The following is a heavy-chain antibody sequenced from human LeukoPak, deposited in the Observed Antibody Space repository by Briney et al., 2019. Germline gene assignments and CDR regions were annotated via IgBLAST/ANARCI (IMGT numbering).Heavy chain of an antibody. CDR2: INHSGTT. CDR3: ARVRTLGGLYYYYSMDV. CDR1: VGSFSGYY. J-gene: IGHJ6*03. D-gene: IGHD1-14*01. V-gene: IGHV4-34*01. Sequence: SETLSLTCAVYVGSFSGYYWSWIRQSPGKGLEWIGEINHSGTTSYNPSLESRITISADASKNQFSLRLTSVTAADTAVYYCARVRTLGGLYYYYSMDVWAKGTTVTVSS.